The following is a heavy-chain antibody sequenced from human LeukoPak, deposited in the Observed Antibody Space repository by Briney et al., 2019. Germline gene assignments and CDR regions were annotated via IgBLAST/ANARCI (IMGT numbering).Heavy chain of an antibody. D-gene: IGHD6-6*01. Sequence: SETPSLTCTASGGSISSYYWSWIRQPPGKGLEWIAYIYYSGSTKYNPSLKSRVTISVDTSKNQFSLKVSSVTAADTAVYYCARGTSSYYSDYMDVWGKGTPVTVSS. J-gene: IGHJ6*03. CDR3: ARGTSSYYSDYMDV. CDR1: GGSISSYY. CDR2: IYYSGST. V-gene: IGHV4-59*01.